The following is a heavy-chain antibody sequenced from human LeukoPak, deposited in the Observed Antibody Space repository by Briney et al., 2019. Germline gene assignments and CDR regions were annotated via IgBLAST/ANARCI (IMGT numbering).Heavy chain of an antibody. V-gene: IGHV3-74*01. CDR3: ARVGQGEWFFDL. CDR1: GFTFTKYW. J-gene: IGHJ2*01. Sequence: QAGGSLRLSCATSGFTFTKYWMTWLRQAPGKGLVWVSRIKTDGSNITYADSVKGRFTISRDNAMNTLYLQMNSLGAEDTAVYYCARVGQGEWFFDLWGRGTLVTVSS. D-gene: IGHD1-26*01. CDR2: IKTDGSNI.